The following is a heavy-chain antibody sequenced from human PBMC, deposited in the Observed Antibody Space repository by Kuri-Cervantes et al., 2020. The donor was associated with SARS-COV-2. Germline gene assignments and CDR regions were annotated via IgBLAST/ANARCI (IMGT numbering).Heavy chain of an antibody. Sequence: ETLSLTCTVSGGSISSSSYYWGWIRQAPGKGLEWVSAISGSGGSTYYADSVKGRFTISRDNSKNTLYLQMNSLRDEDTAVYYCAKGIAVATGYFDYWGQGTLVTVSS. CDR3: AKGIAVATGYFDY. CDR1: GGSISSSSYY. D-gene: IGHD6-19*01. CDR2: ISGSGGST. V-gene: IGHV3-23*01. J-gene: IGHJ4*02.